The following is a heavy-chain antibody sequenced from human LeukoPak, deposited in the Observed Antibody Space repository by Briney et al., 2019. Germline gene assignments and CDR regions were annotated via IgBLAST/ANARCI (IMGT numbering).Heavy chain of an antibody. CDR2: INIDGSSG. CDR3: TREVSGSLYFDY. D-gene: IGHD1-26*01. J-gene: IGHJ4*02. Sequence: GGSLRLSCIGSTFTFSDYGMHWVRRAPGKGLVWVSRINIDGSSGSYADSVEGRFTISRDNAKNTVYLQMNSLRAEDTAVYYCTREVSGSLYFDYWGQGTLVTVSS. V-gene: IGHV3-74*01. CDR1: TFTFSDYG.